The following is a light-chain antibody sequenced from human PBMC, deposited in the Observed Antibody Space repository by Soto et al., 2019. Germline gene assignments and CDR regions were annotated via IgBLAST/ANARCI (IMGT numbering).Light chain of an antibody. CDR3: SSKTSSSSPFV. Sequence: QSALTQPASVSGSPGQSITISCAGTMRDVGAYNLVSWYQQHPGRAPQLIIYEVSNRPSGVSNRFSGSKSGNTASLTISGLQADDEGDYYCSSKTSSSSPFVFGTGTKLTVL. J-gene: IGLJ1*01. CDR2: EVS. CDR1: MRDVGAYNL. V-gene: IGLV2-14*01.